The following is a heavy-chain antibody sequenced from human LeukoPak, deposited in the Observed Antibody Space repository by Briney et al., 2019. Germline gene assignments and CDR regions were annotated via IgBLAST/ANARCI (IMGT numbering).Heavy chain of an antibody. CDR3: ARYARAPGIAVAGPYWYFDL. V-gene: IGHV3-30*03. Sequence: GGSLRLSCGAPGFTFSSYGMHWVRRTPGKGLDWVEWVAVISFDGGNEYYAESVKGRFTISRDNSKNTLYLQMNSLRTEDTAVYYCARYARAPGIAVAGPYWYFDLWGRGTLVTVSS. CDR2: ISFDGGNE. J-gene: IGHJ2*01. CDR1: GFTFSSYG. D-gene: IGHD6-19*01.